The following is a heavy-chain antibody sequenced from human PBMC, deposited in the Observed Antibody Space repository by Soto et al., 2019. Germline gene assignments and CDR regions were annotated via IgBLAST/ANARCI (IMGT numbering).Heavy chain of an antibody. V-gene: IGHV4-31*03. Sequence: QVQLQESGPGLVKPSQTLSLTCTVSGGSISSGGYYWSWIRQHPGKGLAWIGYIYYSGSTYYNPSRKSRVSMSVDTFKNQCSLKVSVVTAADTAVYYCARSSILSPSGYDFWSGSDYFDYWGQGTLVTVSS. CDR3: ARSSILSPSGYDFWSGSDYFDY. J-gene: IGHJ4*02. CDR2: IYYSGST. CDR1: GGSISSGGYY. D-gene: IGHD3-3*01.